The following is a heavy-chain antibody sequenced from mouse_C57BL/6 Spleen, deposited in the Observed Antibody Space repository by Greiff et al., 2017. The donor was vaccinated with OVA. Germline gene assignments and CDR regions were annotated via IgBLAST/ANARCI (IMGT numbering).Heavy chain of an antibody. Sequence: VQLQQSGAELVKPGASVKLSCKASGYTFTSYWMHWVKQRPGQGLEWIGMIHPNSGSTNYNEKFKSKATLTVDKSSSTAYMQLSRLTSEDSAVDYCARDWDYFDYWGQGTTLTVSS. CDR3: ARDWDYFDY. V-gene: IGHV1-64*01. CDR1: GYTFTSYW. D-gene: IGHD4-1*01. CDR2: IHPNSGST. J-gene: IGHJ2*01.